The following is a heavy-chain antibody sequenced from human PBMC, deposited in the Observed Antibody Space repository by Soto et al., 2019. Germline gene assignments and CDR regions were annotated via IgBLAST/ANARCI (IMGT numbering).Heavy chain of an antibody. V-gene: IGHV1-2*06. D-gene: IGHD2-2*01. CDR2: INCNSGDR. CDR1: GDTFTRYY. Sequence: QVQLEQSGAEVKEPGASVRVSCKLSGDTFTRYYIHWVRQAPGQGLEWMGRINCNSGDRKYAQSFQGRVTVTRDTSINTAYMDLSRLRSDDTAVYYCARGGGSRVFDYRGQGILVTVSS. J-gene: IGHJ4*02. CDR3: ARGGGSRVFDY.